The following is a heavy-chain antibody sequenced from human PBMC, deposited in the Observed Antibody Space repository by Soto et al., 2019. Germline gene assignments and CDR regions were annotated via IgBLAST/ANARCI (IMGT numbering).Heavy chain of an antibody. Sequence: QVQLVQSGADVKKPGSSVKLSCKASGGTFGSYAINWVRQAPGQGLEWMGGIIPIFGTPSYAQKFQGRVTLTAGDSASAAYMKLSSLRSDDTAVYYCASRAGYSSSSTAFAIWSQGTMVTVSS. CDR3: ASRAGYSSSSTAFAI. J-gene: IGHJ3*02. CDR1: GGTFGSYA. D-gene: IGHD6-6*01. CDR2: IIPIFGTP. V-gene: IGHV1-69*01.